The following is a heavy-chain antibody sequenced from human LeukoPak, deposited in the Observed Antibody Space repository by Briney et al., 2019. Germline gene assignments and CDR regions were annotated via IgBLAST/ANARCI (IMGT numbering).Heavy chain of an antibody. Sequence: GGSLRLSCAASGFGLSSYERNWVRQAPGKGLEWVSYSSSSGTTNHYADSVKGRFTISRDNAKNSLYLQMNYLRAEDTAVYYCARDWKFWGQGTLVTVSS. CDR3: ARDWKF. CDR2: SSSSGTTN. CDR1: GFGLSSYE. J-gene: IGHJ4*02. V-gene: IGHV3-48*03. D-gene: IGHD1-1*01.